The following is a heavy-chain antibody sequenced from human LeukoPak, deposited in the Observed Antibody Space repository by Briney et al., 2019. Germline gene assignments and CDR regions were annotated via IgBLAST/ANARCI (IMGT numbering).Heavy chain of an antibody. J-gene: IGHJ6*03. CDR2: IYYNGST. CDR3: ARAGGDPHYYCYYFMDV. Sequence: SETLSLTCTVSVGSISSHYWRWIRHPPGKGLELIGCIYYNGSTNYNPSLKTPVTISVDTSKNQYSLKLTSVAAADTAVYCCARAGGDPHYYCYYFMDVWGKGTPVTVSS. CDR1: VGSISSHY. V-gene: IGHV4-59*11. D-gene: IGHD2-21*02.